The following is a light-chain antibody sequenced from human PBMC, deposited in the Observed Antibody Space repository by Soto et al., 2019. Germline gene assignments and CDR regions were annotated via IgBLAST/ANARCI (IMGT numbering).Light chain of an antibody. CDR1: QGISNY. J-gene: IGKJ3*01. V-gene: IGKV1-27*01. CDR2: AAS. Sequence: DFQMTQSPSSLSACVGDRVTITCRASQGISNYLAWYQQKPGKVPNVLIYAASTLQSGVPSRFSGSGSGTDFTLTISSLQPEDVATYYCQKYHSAPFTFGPGTKVDLK. CDR3: QKYHSAPFT.